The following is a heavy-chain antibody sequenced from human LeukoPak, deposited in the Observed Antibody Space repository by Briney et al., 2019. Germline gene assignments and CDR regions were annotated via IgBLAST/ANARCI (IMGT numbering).Heavy chain of an antibody. CDR1: GYTFTSHD. V-gene: IGHV1-8*01. Sequence: VASLKLSCKASGYTFTSHDINWVRHAPGQGLEWMGWMNPNSGTTGYAQKFQGRVTMTRNTSLSTAYMELSSMRSEDTAVYYCARGGYDYVWGSYRYTWGWFDPWGQGTLVTVSS. CDR2: MNPNSGTT. CDR3: ARGGYDYVWGSYRYTWGWFDP. J-gene: IGHJ5*02. D-gene: IGHD3-16*02.